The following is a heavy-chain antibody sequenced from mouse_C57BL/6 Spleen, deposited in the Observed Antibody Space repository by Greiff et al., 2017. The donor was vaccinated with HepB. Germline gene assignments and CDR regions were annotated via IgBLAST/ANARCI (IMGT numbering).Heavy chain of an antibody. Sequence: EVLLVESGGGLVKPGGSLKLSCAASGFTFSSYAMSWVRQTPEKRLEWVATISDGGSYTYYPENVKGRFTISIDNAKNNLYLQMSHLKSEDTAMYYCARESYYGSSFFAYWGQGTLVTVSA. CDR2: ISDGGSYT. CDR3: ARESYYGSSFFAY. J-gene: IGHJ3*01. D-gene: IGHD1-1*01. CDR1: GFTFSSYA. V-gene: IGHV5-4*01.